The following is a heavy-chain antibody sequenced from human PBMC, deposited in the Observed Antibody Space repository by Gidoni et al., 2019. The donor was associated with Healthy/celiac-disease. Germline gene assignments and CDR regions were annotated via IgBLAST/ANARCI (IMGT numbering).Heavy chain of an antibody. CDR2: ISGSGGST. V-gene: IGHV3-23*01. J-gene: IGHJ1*01. D-gene: IGHD6-19*01. CDR1: GFTFSSYD. CDR3: AKALGQQWLAEYFQH. Sequence: EVQLLESGGGLVQPGGSLILSCAASGFTFSSYDMSWVRQAPGKGLEWVSAISGSGGSTYYADSVKGRFTISRDNSKNTLYLQMNSLRAEDTAVYYCAKALGQQWLAEYFQHWGQGTLVTVSS.